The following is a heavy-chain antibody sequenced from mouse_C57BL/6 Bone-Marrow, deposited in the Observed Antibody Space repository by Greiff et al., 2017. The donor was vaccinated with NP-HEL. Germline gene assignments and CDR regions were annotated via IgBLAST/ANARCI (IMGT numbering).Heavy chain of an antibody. CDR2: ISYDGSN. CDR1: GYSITSGYY. J-gene: IGHJ3*01. Sequence: DVQLQESGPGLVKPSQSLSLTCSVTGYSITSGYYWNWIRQFPGNKLEWMGYISYDGSNNYNPSLKNRISITRDTSKNQFFLKLNSVTTEDTATYFCASLNLAAWFAYWGQGTLVTVSA. D-gene: IGHD1-3*01. V-gene: IGHV3-6*01. CDR3: ASLNLAAWFAY.